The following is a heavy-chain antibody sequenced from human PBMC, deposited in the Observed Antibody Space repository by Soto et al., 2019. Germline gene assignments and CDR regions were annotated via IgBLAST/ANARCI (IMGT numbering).Heavy chain of an antibody. CDR2: IFPGDSDT. J-gene: IGHJ4*02. D-gene: IGHD4-17*01. CDR3: ARASSATVITGFDH. CDR1: GYSFTSYW. Sequence: PGESLKISCKGSGYSFTSYWIAWVRQMPGKGLEWMGIIFPGDSDTRYSPSFQGQVSISADKSITTAYLQWSSLKASDTAMYYCARASSATVITGFDHWGQGNPVTLPS. V-gene: IGHV5-51*01.